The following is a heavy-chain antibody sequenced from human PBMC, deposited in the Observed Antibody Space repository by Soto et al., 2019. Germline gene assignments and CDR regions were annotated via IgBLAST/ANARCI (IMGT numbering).Heavy chain of an antibody. CDR2: INPNSGST. CDR3: AREPDTAMGESPEHPVDY. V-gene: IGHV1-2*02. CDR1: GYTFTGYY. Sequence: ASVKVSCKASGYTFTGYYMHWVRQAPGQGLEWMGWINPNSGSTNSAQKLQGRVTMTRDTSIRTAYMDLSRVRADDTAVYFCAREPDTAMGESPEHPVDYWGQGTLVTVSS. J-gene: IGHJ4*02. D-gene: IGHD5-18*01.